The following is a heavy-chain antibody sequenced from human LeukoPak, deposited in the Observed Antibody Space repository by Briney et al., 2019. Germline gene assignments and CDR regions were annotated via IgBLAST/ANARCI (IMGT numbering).Heavy chain of an antibody. CDR1: GGTFSSYA. CDR3: ARMSRDGYNSLDY. Sequence: SVKVSCKASGGTFSSYAISWVRQAPGQGLEWMGGIIPIFGTANYAQKFQGRVTITADESTSTAYMELSSLRSEDTAVYYCARMSRDGYNSLDYWGQGTLVTVSS. J-gene: IGHJ4*02. D-gene: IGHD5-24*01. CDR2: IIPIFGTA. V-gene: IGHV1-69*01.